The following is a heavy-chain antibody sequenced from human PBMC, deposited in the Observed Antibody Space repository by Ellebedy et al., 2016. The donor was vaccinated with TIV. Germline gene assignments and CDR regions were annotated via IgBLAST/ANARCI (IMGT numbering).Heavy chain of an antibody. Sequence: SETLSLTXTVSGASISSGPYYWNWIHQHPGKGLEWIGYTYSGGSTYYSPSLKSRVTISLDTSKNQFSLKLTSVTAADTAVYYCARGIEQWLTYWGQGTLVTVSS. J-gene: IGHJ4*02. CDR3: ARGIEQWLTY. CDR2: TYSGGST. V-gene: IGHV4-31*03. CDR1: GASISSGPYY. D-gene: IGHD6-19*01.